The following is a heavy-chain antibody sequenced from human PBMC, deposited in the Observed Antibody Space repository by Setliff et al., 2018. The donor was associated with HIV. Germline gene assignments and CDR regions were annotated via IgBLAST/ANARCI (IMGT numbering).Heavy chain of an antibody. V-gene: IGHV1-2*06. CDR3: ATSPAAVTPRYFDF. J-gene: IGHJ4*02. CDR2: INPNSGGT. Sequence: GASVKVSCKASGYTFTDYYMHWVRQAPGQGLEWVGRINPNSGGTNYAQKFQGRVTISRDNSKNTLYLQLTSLRAEDTAVYYCATSPAAVTPRYFDFWGQGTLVTVSS. D-gene: IGHD4-17*01. CDR1: GYTFTDYY.